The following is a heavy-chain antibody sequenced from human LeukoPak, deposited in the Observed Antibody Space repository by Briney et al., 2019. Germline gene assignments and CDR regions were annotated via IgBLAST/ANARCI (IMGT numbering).Heavy chain of an antibody. CDR1: GYSISSGYY. V-gene: IGHV4-38-2*01. CDR2: VYHSGGT. Sequence: PSETLSLTCAVSGYSISSGYYWGWIRQPPGKGLEWIGSVYHSGGTYYNPSLKSRVTISVDTSKNQFSLKLSSVTAADTAVYYCARHGNYYDTSQSDPWGQGTLVTVSS. J-gene: IGHJ5*02. D-gene: IGHD3-22*01. CDR3: ARHGNYYDTSQSDP.